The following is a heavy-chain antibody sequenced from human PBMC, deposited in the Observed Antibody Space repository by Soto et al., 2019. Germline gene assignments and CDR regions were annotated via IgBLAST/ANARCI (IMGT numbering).Heavy chain of an antibody. D-gene: IGHD3-16*01. CDR3: AKGVDDRGIDS. CDR1: GGSISSSN. Sequence: HPSETLSLTCAVSGGSISSSNWWSWVRQPPGKGLEWVSGISGNGGSTYYADSVKGRFTISRDTSKNTLYLQMDSLGAEDTAIYYCAKGVDDRGIDSWGQGTLVTVSS. J-gene: IGHJ4*02. CDR2: ISGNGGST. V-gene: IGHV3-23*01.